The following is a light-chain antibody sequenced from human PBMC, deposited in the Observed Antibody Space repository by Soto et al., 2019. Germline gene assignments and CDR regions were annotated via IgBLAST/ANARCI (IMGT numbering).Light chain of an antibody. CDR3: QQSYITPQT. V-gene: IGKV1-39*01. J-gene: IGKJ3*01. Sequence: DIQMTQSPSSLSASVGDRVTITCRASQDIASYLHWYQQTPGRAPKLLIYAASSLQSGVPSRFSGSGSDTDFTLTISSLQPEDFETYYCQQSYITPQTLGPGTKVDIK. CDR1: QDIASY. CDR2: AAS.